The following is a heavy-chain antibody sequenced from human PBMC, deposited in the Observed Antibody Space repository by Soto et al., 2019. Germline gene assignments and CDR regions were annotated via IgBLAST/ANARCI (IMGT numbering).Heavy chain of an antibody. CDR2: IYYSGST. D-gene: IGHD3-3*01. Sequence: SEPLSHNCTVSGGSISRGGYDWSWIRQQPGKGLEWIGYIYYSGSTYYNPSLKSRVTISVDTSKNQFSLKLSSVTAADTAVYYCAWLGAIFGVVTLWGQRTSVTVSS. V-gene: IGHV4-31*03. CDR3: AWLGAIFGVVTL. J-gene: IGHJ4*02. CDR1: GGSISRGGYD.